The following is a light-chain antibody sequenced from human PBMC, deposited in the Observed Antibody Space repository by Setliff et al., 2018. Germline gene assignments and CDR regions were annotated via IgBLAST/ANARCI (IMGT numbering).Light chain of an antibody. CDR2: GNS. J-gene: IGLJ1*01. CDR3: QSYDSSLSGSDV. CDR1: SSNIGAGYD. Sequence: QSALTQPPSVSGAPGQRVTISCTGSSSNIGAGYDVHWYQQLPGTAPKLLIYGNSNRPSGVPDRFSGSKSDTSASLAITGLQAEDEADYYCQSYDSSLSGSDVFGTGTKVTVL. V-gene: IGLV1-40*01.